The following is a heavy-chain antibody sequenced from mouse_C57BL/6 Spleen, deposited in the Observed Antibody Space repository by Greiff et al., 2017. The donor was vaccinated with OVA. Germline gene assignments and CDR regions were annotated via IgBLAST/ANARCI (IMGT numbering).Heavy chain of an antibody. J-gene: IGHJ2*01. V-gene: IGHV1-85*01. CDR2: IYPRDGST. CDR3: ARGTAQATGYFDY. Sequence: QVHVKQSGPELVKPGASVKLSCKASGYTFTSYDINWVKQRPGQGLEWIGWIYPRDGSTKYNEKFKGKATLTVDTSPSTAYMELHSLTSEDSAVYFCARGTAQATGYFDYWGQGTTLTVSS. D-gene: IGHD3-2*02. CDR1: GYTFTSYD.